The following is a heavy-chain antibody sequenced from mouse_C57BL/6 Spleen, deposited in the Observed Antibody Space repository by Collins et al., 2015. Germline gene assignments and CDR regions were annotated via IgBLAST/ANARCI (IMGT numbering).Heavy chain of an antibody. J-gene: IGHJ2*01. D-gene: IGHD2-5*01. Sequence: EVKLEESGGGLVQPGGSMKLSCVASGFTFSNYWMNWVRQSPEKGLEWVAQIRLKSDNYATHYAESVKGRFTISRDDSKSSVYLQMNNLRAEDTGIYYCTALAYYSNYLGGYYFDYWGQGTTLTVSS. V-gene: IGHV6-3*01. CDR2: IRLKSDNYAT. CDR3: TALAYYSNYLGGYYFDY. CDR1: GFTFSNYW.